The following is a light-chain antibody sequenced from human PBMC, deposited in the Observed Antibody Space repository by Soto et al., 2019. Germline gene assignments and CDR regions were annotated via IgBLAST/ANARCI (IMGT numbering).Light chain of an antibody. J-gene: IGLJ2*01. Sequence: QAVVTQPPSVSGAPGHRVTISCTGSSSNIGAGYDVHWYQQLPGTAPKLLIYGNSNRPSGVPDRFSGSKSGTSASLANSGLQAEDEADYYCQSYDSSLSVVFGGGTKLNVL. V-gene: IGLV1-40*01. CDR3: QSYDSSLSVV. CDR2: GNS. CDR1: SSNIGAGYD.